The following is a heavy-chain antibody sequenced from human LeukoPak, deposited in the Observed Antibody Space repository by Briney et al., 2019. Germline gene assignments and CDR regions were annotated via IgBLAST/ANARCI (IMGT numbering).Heavy chain of an antibody. V-gene: IGHV4-39*07. CDR1: GGSVNSGSYY. Sequence: PSETLSLTCTVSGGSVNSGSYYWCWIRQAPGEGLEWIGNIYYSGSAYYTPSLESRVTMSVDTSKNQFSLKLSSVTAADTAVYYCARETGIAAAGTTHWYFDLWGRGTLVTVSP. J-gene: IGHJ2*01. CDR3: ARETGIAAAGTTHWYFDL. D-gene: IGHD6-13*01. CDR2: IYYSGSA.